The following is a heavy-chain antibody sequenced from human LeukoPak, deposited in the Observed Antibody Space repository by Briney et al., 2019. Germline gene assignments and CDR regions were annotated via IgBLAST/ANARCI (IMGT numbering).Heavy chain of an antibody. CDR2: ISAYNGNT. Sequence: ASVKVSCKASGYTFTGYYMHWVRQAPGQGLEWMGWISAYNGNTNYAQKLQGRVTMTTDTSTSTAYMELRSLRSDDTAVYYCAKDRRTYSSDWHNWFDPWGQGTLVTVSS. V-gene: IGHV1-18*04. CDR1: GYTFTGYY. J-gene: IGHJ5*02. D-gene: IGHD6-19*01. CDR3: AKDRRTYSSDWHNWFDP.